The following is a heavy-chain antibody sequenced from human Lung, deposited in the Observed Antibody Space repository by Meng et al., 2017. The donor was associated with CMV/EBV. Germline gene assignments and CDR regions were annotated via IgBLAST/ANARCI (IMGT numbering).Heavy chain of an antibody. CDR3: VKGGGEKVTFDAMDV. J-gene: IGHJ6*02. Sequence: SXAASGFTFDDFAMHWVRQSPGEGLEWVSGISGNSGFIGYADSVKGRFTISRDNARKSLSLEINTLRVEDTALYYCVKGGGEKVTFDAMDVWGQGTTVXVSS. D-gene: IGHD2-21*02. CDR1: GFTFDDFA. CDR2: ISGNSGFI. V-gene: IGHV3-9*01.